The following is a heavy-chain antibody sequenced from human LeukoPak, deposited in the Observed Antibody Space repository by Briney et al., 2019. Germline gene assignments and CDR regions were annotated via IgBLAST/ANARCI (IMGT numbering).Heavy chain of an antibody. CDR2: INWNGGST. J-gene: IGHJ3*02. CDR1: GFTFDDYG. D-gene: IGHD6-19*01. CDR3: ARDYTAVAGSRDAFDI. V-gene: IGHV3-20*04. Sequence: GGSLRLSCAASGFTFDDYGMSWVRQAPGKGLEWVSGINWNGGSTGYADSVKGRFTISRDNAKNSLYPQMNSLRAEDTALYYCARDYTAVAGSRDAFDIWGQGTMVTVSS.